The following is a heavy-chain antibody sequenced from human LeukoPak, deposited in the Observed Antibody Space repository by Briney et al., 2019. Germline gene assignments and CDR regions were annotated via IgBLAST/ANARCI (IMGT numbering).Heavy chain of an antibody. J-gene: IGHJ5*02. D-gene: IGHD3-10*01. CDR3: ARVTSDYYGSGSYYKGRYNWFDP. CDR1: GGSIRNSSFY. V-gene: IGHV4-61*05. CDR2: IYYSGST. Sequence: SETLSLTCAVSGGSIRNSSFYWGWIRQPPGKGLEWIGYIYYSGSTNYNPSLKSRVTISVDTSKNQFSLKLSSVTAADTAVYYCARVTSDYYGSGSYYKGRYNWFDPWGQGTLVTVSS.